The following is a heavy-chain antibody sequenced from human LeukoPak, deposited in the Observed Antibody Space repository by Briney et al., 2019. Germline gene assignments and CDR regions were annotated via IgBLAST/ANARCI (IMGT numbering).Heavy chain of an antibody. V-gene: IGHV1-69*05. J-gene: IGHJ5*02. CDR1: GGTFSSYA. Sequence: SVKVSCKASGGTFSSYAISWVRQAPGQGLEWMGGIIPIFGTANYAQKFQGRVTITTDESTGTAYMELSSLRSEDTAVYYCARARAQCSGGSCYSLAWFDPWGQGTLVTVSS. CDR3: ARARAQCSGGSCYSLAWFDP. D-gene: IGHD2-15*01. CDR2: IIPIFGTA.